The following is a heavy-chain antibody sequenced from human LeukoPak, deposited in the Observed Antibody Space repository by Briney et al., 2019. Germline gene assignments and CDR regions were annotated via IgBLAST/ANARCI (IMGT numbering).Heavy chain of an antibody. D-gene: IGHD3-22*01. CDR3: ARGKDYYDSSGYYYNWFDP. V-gene: IGHV3-30*02. J-gene: IGHJ5*02. CDR1: GFTFSGSG. CDR2: IRYDGSNK. Sequence: GGSLRLSCAASGFTFSGSGMHWVRQAPGKGLERVTFIRYDGSNKYYTDSVKGRFTISRDNSKNTLYLQMNSLRAEDTAVYYCARGKDYYDSSGYYYNWFDPWGQGTLVTVSS.